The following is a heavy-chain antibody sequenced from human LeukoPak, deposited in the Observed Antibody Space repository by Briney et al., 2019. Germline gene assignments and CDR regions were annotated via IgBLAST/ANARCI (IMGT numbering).Heavy chain of an antibody. CDR2: INRDGSSA. Sequence: GGSLRLSCAASGFTFGSFRMHWVRQAPGKGLVWVSRINRDGSSATYADSVMGRLTISRDNAKSTLYLEINSLRAEDTAVYYCAREDSGSYHPDRWGQGALVTVSS. CDR3: AREDSGSYHPDR. V-gene: IGHV3-74*01. J-gene: IGHJ4*02. CDR1: GFTFGSFR. D-gene: IGHD1-26*01.